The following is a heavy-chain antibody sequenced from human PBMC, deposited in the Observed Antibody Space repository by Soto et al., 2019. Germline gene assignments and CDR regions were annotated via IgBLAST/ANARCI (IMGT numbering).Heavy chain of an antibody. D-gene: IGHD3-22*01. J-gene: IGHJ4*02. CDR1: GFTLSGYS. Sequence: GGSLRLSCAASGFTLSGYSMNWVRQAPGKGLEWISFISSSSSTIYYADSVKGRFTISRDNAKNSLYLQMNSLRAEDTAVYYCAREDYYDSSGFYYYWGQGTLVTSPQ. CDR2: ISSSSSTI. CDR3: AREDYYDSSGFYYY. V-gene: IGHV3-48*04.